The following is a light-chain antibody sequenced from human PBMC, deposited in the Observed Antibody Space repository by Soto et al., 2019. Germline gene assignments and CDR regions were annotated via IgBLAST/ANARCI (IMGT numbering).Light chain of an antibody. CDR3: KQYNDWPKT. CDR1: QSVSNN. V-gene: IGKV3D-15*01. J-gene: IGKJ1*01. Sequence: EIVLTQSPGTLSLSPGERATLSCRASQSVSNNYLAWYQQKPGQAPRLLIYGASNRATGIQDRFSGSGSGTEFTLTISSLQSEDFAVYHCKQYNDWPKTFGHGTKVDIK. CDR2: GAS.